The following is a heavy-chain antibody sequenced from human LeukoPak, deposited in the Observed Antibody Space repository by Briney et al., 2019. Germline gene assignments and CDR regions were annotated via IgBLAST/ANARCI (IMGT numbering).Heavy chain of an antibody. Sequence: SETLSLTCTVSGGSISSYYWSWIRQPPGKGLEWIGYIHYSGSTNYNPSLKSRVTISVGTSKNQFSLKLSSVTAADTAVYYCARTTEGGYTYGYFYYYYMDVWGKGTTVTISS. J-gene: IGHJ6*03. D-gene: IGHD5-18*01. CDR3: ARTTEGGYTYGYFYYYYMDV. CDR1: GGSISSYY. V-gene: IGHV4-59*01. CDR2: IHYSGST.